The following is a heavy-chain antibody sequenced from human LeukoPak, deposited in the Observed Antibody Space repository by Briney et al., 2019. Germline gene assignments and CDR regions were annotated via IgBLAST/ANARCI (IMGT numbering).Heavy chain of an antibody. V-gene: IGHV3-23*01. D-gene: IGHD2/OR15-2a*01. CDR1: GFTFSSSW. Sequence: GGSLRLSCAASGFTFSSSWMHWVRQAPEKGLVWVSSISNSGRGTYYADFVQGRFIISRDNCKSTVYLQMNSLRAEDTAIYFCAKDADFEYSTSPDHWGQGTLVTVSS. CDR3: AKDADFEYSTSPDH. J-gene: IGHJ4*02. CDR2: ISNSGRGT.